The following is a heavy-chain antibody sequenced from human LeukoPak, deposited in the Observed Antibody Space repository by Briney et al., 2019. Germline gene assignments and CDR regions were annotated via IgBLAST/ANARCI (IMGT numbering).Heavy chain of an antibody. D-gene: IGHD4-11*01. Sequence: GGSLRLSCAASGFTFSSYGMHWVRQAPGKGLEWVADIWDDGSKKYYADSVKGRFTISRDNSKTTLYLQMNSLRAEDTAVYYCARGMTTVNAFDIWGQGTMVTVSS. V-gene: IGHV3-33*01. CDR1: GFTFSSYG. CDR2: IWDDGSKK. J-gene: IGHJ3*02. CDR3: ARGMTTVNAFDI.